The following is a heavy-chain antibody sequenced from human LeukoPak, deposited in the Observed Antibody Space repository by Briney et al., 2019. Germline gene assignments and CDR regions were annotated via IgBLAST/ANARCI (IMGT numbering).Heavy chain of an antibody. V-gene: IGHV1-18*01. D-gene: IGHD4-17*01. CDR3: ARDRVGGDLTGVSLY. CDR2: ISAYKGNT. Sequence: ASVKVSCKASGYPFDNFGLTWVRQAPGQGLEWMGWISAYKGNTRYAQKFRGRLTLTTETSTSTAYLELRSLKSDDTAVYYCARDRVGGDLTGVSLYWGQGTLVTVSS. CDR1: GYPFDNFG. J-gene: IGHJ4*01.